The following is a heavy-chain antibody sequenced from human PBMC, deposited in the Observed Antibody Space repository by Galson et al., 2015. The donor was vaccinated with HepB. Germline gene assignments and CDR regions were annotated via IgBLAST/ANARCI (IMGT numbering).Heavy chain of an antibody. CDR3: ARAPNSGDSRYAFDI. D-gene: IGHD1-26*01. CDR2: IYSRGSST. Sequence: SETLSLTCTVSGGSIGSFYWSWIRQSPGKGLEWIGYIYSRGSSTTYNPSLNSQVTLSVDTSKNEFSLTMRSVTTADTAVYYCARAPNSGDSRYAFDIWGHGTMVTVSS. V-gene: IGHV4-59*01. J-gene: IGHJ3*02. CDR1: GGSIGSFY.